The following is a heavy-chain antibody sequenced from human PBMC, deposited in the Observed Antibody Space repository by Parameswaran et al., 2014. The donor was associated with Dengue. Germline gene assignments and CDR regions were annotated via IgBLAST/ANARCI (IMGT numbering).Heavy chain of an antibody. J-gene: IGHJ6*02. CDR2: ISSSSSYI. CDR3: ARVPHLQWLVLEQYYYYYGMDV. V-gene: IGHV3-21*01. Sequence: VRQAPGKGLEWVSSISSSSSYIYYADSVKGRFTISRDNAKNSLYLQMNSLRAEDTAVYYCARVPHLQWLVLEQYYYYYGMDVWGQGTTVTVSS. D-gene: IGHD6-19*01.